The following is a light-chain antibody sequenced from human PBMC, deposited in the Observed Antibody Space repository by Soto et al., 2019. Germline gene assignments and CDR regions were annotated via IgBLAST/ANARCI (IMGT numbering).Light chain of an antibody. CDR1: QSVSSSY. CDR2: GAS. CDR3: QQYDNSPLT. Sequence: DIVLTQSPGTLSLSPGERATLSCRASQSVSSSYLAWYQQKPGQATRLLIYGASNRATGIPDRFSGSGSGTDFTLTISRLEPEDFAVYYCQQYDNSPLTFGGGTKVEIK. V-gene: IGKV3-20*01. J-gene: IGKJ4*01.